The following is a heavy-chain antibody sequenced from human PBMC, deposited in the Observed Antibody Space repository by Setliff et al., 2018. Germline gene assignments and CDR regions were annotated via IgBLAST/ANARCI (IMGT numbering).Heavy chain of an antibody. CDR2: IYHNGNT. V-gene: IGHV4-59*02. D-gene: IGHD5-18*01. Sequence: LSLTCTVSGGSVSPYFWSWIRQPPGKGLQWIGYIYHNGNTNFNPSLKSRVNTSIDTSKNQFALNLKSVTAADTAVYYCARDRTAYSYGLDVWGQGTTVTVSS. CDR1: GGSVSPYF. CDR3: ARDRTAYSYGLDV. J-gene: IGHJ6*02.